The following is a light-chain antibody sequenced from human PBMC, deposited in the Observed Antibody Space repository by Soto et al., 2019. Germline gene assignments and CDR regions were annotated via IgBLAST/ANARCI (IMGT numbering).Light chain of an antibody. Sequence: DSQMTQSPSTLSASVGDRVTITCRASQSISNLLAWYQQKPGKAPKLLIYDASSLESGVPSRFSGSGSGTEFTLTISSLQPDDFATYYCQQYNTLFGQGTKVEIK. CDR2: DAS. V-gene: IGKV1-5*01. CDR1: QSISNL. CDR3: QQYNTL. J-gene: IGKJ1*01.